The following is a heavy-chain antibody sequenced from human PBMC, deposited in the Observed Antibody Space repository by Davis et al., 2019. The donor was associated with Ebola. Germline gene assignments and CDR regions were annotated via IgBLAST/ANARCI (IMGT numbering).Heavy chain of an antibody. CDR1: GYTFTSYA. Sequence: AASVKVSCKASGYTFTSYAMHWVRQAPGQRLEWMGRINAGNGNTKYSQKFQGRVTITRDTSASTAYMELSSLRSEDTAVYYCAADYSGSHLYNWFDHWGQGTLVTVSS. J-gene: IGHJ5*02. CDR2: INAGNGNT. CDR3: AADYSGSHLYNWFDH. V-gene: IGHV1-3*01. D-gene: IGHD6-6*01.